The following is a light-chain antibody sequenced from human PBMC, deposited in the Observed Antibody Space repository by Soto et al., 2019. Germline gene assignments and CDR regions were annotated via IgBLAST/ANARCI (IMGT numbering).Light chain of an antibody. CDR2: DAS. Sequence: ITIAPFPAPLFSSVSATVTVTCRASQSVSGWLAWYQQKPGEAPKLLIYDASSLPRGVPSRFSGSGSGTKFSLTITSLQPEDFATYYCQQYDAWPGTFGAGTKVDIK. J-gene: IGKJ4*02. CDR1: QSVSGW. CDR3: QQYDAWPGT. V-gene: IGKV1-5*01.